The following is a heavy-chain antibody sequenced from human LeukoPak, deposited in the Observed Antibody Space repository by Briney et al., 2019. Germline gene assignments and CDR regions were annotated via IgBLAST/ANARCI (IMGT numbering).Heavy chain of an antibody. CDR3: AKGGDPLIVVVTYQGTEFDY. D-gene: IGHD3-22*01. J-gene: IGHJ4*02. CDR2: ISYDGSNK. CDR1: GFTFSSYA. Sequence: PGGSLRLSCAASGFTFSSYAMHWVRQAPGKGLEWVAVISYDGSNKYYADSVKGRFTVSRDNSKNTLYLHLSSLRAEDTAVYYCAKGGDPLIVVVTYQGTEFDYWGQGTLVTVSS. V-gene: IGHV3-30-3*01.